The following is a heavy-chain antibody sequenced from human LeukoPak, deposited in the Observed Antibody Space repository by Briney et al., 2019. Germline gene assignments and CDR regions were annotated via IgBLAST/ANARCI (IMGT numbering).Heavy chain of an antibody. D-gene: IGHD3-22*01. CDR1: GFTFSNAW. Sequence: GGSLRLSCAASGFTFSNAWMSWVRQAPGKGLEWVGRIKSKTDGGTTDYAAPVKGRFTISRGDSKNTLYLQMNSLKTEDTAVYYCTTDSSGYYEGYFDYWGQGTLVTVSS. CDR2: IKSKTDGGTT. V-gene: IGHV3-15*01. J-gene: IGHJ4*02. CDR3: TTDSSGYYEGYFDY.